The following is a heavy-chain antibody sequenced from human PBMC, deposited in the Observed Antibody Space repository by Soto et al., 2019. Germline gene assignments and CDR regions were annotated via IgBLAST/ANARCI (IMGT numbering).Heavy chain of an antibody. CDR2: INPNSGGT. V-gene: IGHV1-2*04. Sequence: ASVKVSCKASGYTFTGYYMHWVRQAPGQGLEWMGWINPNSGGTNYAQKFQGWVTMTRDTSISTAYMELSRLRSDDTAVYYCARSPVHEDSSSPWYYGMDVWGQGTTVPVSS. CDR1: GYTFTGYY. D-gene: IGHD6-6*01. J-gene: IGHJ6*02. CDR3: ARSPVHEDSSSPWYYGMDV.